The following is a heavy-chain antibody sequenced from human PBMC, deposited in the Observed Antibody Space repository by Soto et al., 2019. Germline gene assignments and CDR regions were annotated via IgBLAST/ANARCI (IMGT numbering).Heavy chain of an antibody. CDR3: ARDPMAADYGDYPDYFDY. J-gene: IGHJ4*02. D-gene: IGHD4-17*01. Sequence: GGSLRLSCAASGFTFSSYWMSWVRQAPGKGLEWVANIKQDGSEKYYVDSVKGRFTISRDNAKNSLYLQMNSLRAEDTAVYYCARDPMAADYGDYPDYFDYWGQGTLVTVSS. V-gene: IGHV3-7*01. CDR2: IKQDGSEK. CDR1: GFTFSSYW.